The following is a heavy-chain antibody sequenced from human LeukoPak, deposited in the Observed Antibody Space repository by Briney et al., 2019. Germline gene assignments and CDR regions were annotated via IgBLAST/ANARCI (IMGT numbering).Heavy chain of an antibody. CDR3: ARDIAAAGSDWFDP. Sequence: SETLSLTCAVYGGSFSGYYWSWIRQPPGKGLEWIGEINHSGSTNYNPSLKSRVTMSVDTSKNQFSLKLSSVTAADTAVYYCARDIAAAGSDWFDPWGQGTLVTVSS. D-gene: IGHD6-13*01. J-gene: IGHJ5*02. CDR1: GGSFSGYY. V-gene: IGHV4-34*01. CDR2: INHSGST.